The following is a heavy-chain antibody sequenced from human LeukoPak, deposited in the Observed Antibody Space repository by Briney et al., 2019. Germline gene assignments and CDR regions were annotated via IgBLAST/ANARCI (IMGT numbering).Heavy chain of an antibody. CDR2: IYTSGST. V-gene: IGHV4-4*07. J-gene: IGHJ6*03. CDR1: GGSISSYY. D-gene: IGHD2-2*01. Sequence: PSETLSLTCTVSGGSISSYYWSWIRQPAGKGLEWIGRIYTSGSTNYNPSLKSRVTMSVDTSKNQFSLKLSSVTAADTAVYYCARDGSSTSFRYYYYMDVWGKGTTVTISS. CDR3: ARDGSSTSFRYYYYMDV.